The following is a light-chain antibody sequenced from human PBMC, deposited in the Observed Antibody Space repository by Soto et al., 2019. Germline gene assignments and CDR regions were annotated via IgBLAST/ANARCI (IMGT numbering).Light chain of an antibody. V-gene: IGLV2-8*01. CDR2: DVT. CDR1: TSDVGGYNF. Sequence: QSVLTQPPSACGSPGQSGTISCTGTTSDVGGYNFVSWYQQHPGKAPKLMIYDVTERPSGVPDRFSGSKSGNTASLTVSGLQGEDEADYYCTSYAGSNIPVLFGGGTQLTVL. J-gene: IGLJ2*01. CDR3: TSYAGSNIPVL.